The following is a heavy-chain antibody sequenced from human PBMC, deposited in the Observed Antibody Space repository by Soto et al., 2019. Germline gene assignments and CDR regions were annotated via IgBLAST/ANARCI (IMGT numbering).Heavy chain of an antibody. CDR1: GGTFSSYA. D-gene: IGHD3-10*01. V-gene: IGHV1-69*13. CDR2: IIPIFGTA. J-gene: IGHJ6*02. CDR3: ARGNVEDYYYYYGMDV. Sequence: VASVKVSCKASGGTFSSYAISWVRQAPGQGLEWMGGIIPIFGTANYAQKFQGRVTITADESTSTAYMELSSLRSEDTAVYYCARGNVEDYYYYYGMDVWGQGTTVTVSS.